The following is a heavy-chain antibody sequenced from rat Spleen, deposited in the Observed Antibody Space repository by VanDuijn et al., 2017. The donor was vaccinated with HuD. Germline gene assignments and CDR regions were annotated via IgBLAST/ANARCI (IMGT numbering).Heavy chain of an antibody. CDR3: AKTTVAYYYIMDA. CDR1: GYSITSIYR. V-gene: IGHV3-3*01. CDR2: INSAGST. Sequence: EVQLQESGPGLVKPSQSLSLTCSVTGYSITSIYRWNWIRKFPGNKLEWMGYINSAGSTNYNPSFKSRISITRDTSRNQFFLQVNSVTTEDTATYYCAKTTVAYYYIMDAWGQGASVTVSS. D-gene: IGHD1-3*01. J-gene: IGHJ4*01.